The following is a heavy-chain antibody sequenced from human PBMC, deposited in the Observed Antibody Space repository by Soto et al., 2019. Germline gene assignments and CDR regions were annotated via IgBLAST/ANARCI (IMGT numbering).Heavy chain of an antibody. CDR2: IYYSGST. CDR3: ATSNWFDP. Sequence: QLQLQESGPGLVKPSETLSLTCTVSGGSISSRGYYWGWIRQPPGKGLEWIGTIYYSGSTYYNPSVNSRVTISVDTSKNQVSLKLSSVTAADTAVYYCATSNWFDPWGQGTLVTVSS. J-gene: IGHJ5*02. V-gene: IGHV4-39*01. CDR1: GGSISSRGYY.